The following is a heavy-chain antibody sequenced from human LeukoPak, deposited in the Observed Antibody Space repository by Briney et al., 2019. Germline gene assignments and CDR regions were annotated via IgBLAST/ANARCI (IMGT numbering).Heavy chain of an antibody. V-gene: IGHV3-7*03. Sequence: GGSLRLSCAASGFTFSSYWMSWVRQAPGKGVEGVANIKQDGSEKYYVDSVKGGFTISRDKAKKSLYLQMNSLRAEDTAVYYCARVMTYYYASGLVLYFDYWGQGTLVTVSS. J-gene: IGHJ4*02. CDR1: GFTFSSYW. CDR3: ARVMTYYYASGLVLYFDY. D-gene: IGHD3-10*01. CDR2: IKQDGSEK.